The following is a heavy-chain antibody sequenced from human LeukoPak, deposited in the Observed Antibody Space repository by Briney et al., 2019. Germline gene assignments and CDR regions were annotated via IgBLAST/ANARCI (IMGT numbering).Heavy chain of an antibody. V-gene: IGHV3-23*01. D-gene: IGHD2-2*01. Sequence: GGSLRLSCAASGFTFSSYSMNWVRQAPGKGLEWVSSISGSGSSTYYADSVKGRFTISRDNSKNTLYLQMNSLRAEDTAIYYCAKDRFPNFIVVPTASETWGQGTLVTVSS. CDR1: GFTFSSYS. CDR2: ISGSGSST. CDR3: AKDRFPNFIVVPTASET. J-gene: IGHJ5*02.